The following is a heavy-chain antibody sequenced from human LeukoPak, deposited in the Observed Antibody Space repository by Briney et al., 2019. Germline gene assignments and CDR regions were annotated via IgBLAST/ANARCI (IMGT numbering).Heavy chain of an antibody. CDR1: GYTFTVYY. CDR2: INPNSGGT. V-gene: IGHV1-2*02. Sequence: ASVTVSFTSSGYTFTVYYMHWVRQAPGQGLEWKGWINPNSGGTNYAQKFQGRVTMTRDTSISTAYMELSRLRSDDTAVYYCARDRSGYCTNGVCSSHPYYYYYYMDVWGKGTTVTVSS. D-gene: IGHD2-8*01. J-gene: IGHJ6*03. CDR3: ARDRSGYCTNGVCSSHPYYYYYYMDV.